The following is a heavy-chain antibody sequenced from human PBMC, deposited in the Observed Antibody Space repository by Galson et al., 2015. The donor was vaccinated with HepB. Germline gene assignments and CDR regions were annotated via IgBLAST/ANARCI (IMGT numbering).Heavy chain of an antibody. J-gene: IGHJ3*02. CDR3: ARHDGATMEGVAFDM. CDR1: GGSISSSYNY. CDR2: IYYSGTI. V-gene: IGHV4-39*01. Sequence: ETLSLTCTVSGGSISSSYNYWDWLRQPPGKGLEWIASIYYSGTIHYNPSLKSRVTISADTSKNQFSLKLRSVTAADTAVYYCARHDGATMEGVAFDMWGQGTMVTVSS. D-gene: IGHD5-12*01.